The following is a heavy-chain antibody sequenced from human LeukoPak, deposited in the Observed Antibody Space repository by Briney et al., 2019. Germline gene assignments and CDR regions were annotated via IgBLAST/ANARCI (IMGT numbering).Heavy chain of an antibody. CDR1: GFTFGSFA. V-gene: IGHV3-23*01. J-gene: IGHJ6*03. CDR2: ISGSGYYT. Sequence: PGGSLRLSCEASGFTFGSFAMSWVRQAPGKGLEWVSGISGSGYYTYYADSVKGRFTISRDNSKNTLYIEMNSLRAEDTAVYYCAKDGSWGDYYSYFYMDVWGKGTTVTVSS. D-gene: IGHD3-16*01. CDR3: AKDGSWGDYYSYFYMDV.